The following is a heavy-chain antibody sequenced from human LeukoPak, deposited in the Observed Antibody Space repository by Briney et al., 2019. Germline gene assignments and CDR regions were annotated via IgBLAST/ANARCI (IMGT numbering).Heavy chain of an antibody. D-gene: IGHD2-2*01. Sequence: PSETLSLTCTVSGGSISSYYWSWIRQPPGKGLEWIGYIYHRGSTNYNPSLKSRVTISVDTSKNQFSLKLSSVTAADTAVYYCARGQRLFDYWGQGTLVTVSS. CDR3: ARGQRLFDY. J-gene: IGHJ4*02. CDR1: GGSISSYY. V-gene: IGHV4-59*01. CDR2: IYHRGST.